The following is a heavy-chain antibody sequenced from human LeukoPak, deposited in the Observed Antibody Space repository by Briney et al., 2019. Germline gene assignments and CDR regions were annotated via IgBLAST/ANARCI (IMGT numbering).Heavy chain of an antibody. D-gene: IGHD3-10*01. V-gene: IGHV1-2*02. J-gene: IGHJ4*02. Sequence: ASVKVSCKASGYTFTGYYMHWVRQAPGQGLEWMGWINPNSGGTNYAQKFQGRVTMTRDTSISTAYMELSRLRSDDTAVYYCARGSSSYYASGSYSPSFDYWGQGILVTVSS. CDR2: INPNSGGT. CDR3: ARGSSSYYASGSYSPSFDY. CDR1: GYTFTGYY.